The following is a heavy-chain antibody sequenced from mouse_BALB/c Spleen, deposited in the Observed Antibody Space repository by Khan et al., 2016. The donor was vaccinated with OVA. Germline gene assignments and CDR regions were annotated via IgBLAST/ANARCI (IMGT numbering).Heavy chain of an antibody. V-gene: IGHV5-6*01. Sequence: EVELVESGGDLVEPGGSLKLSCAASGFTFSSYSMSWVRQTPDKRLEWVATISSGGDYTYYPDIVKGRFTIYRDNAKNTLYLQMSSLKSEDTAMYYCASHLTGSFAYWGQGTLVAVSA. J-gene: IGHJ3*01. D-gene: IGHD4-1*01. CDR1: GFTFSSYS. CDR3: ASHLTGSFAY. CDR2: ISSGGDYT.